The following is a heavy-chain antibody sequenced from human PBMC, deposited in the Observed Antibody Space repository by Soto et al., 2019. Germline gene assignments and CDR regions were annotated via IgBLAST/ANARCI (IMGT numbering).Heavy chain of an antibody. J-gene: IGHJ6*02. CDR3: AREFVDCSGGSRYSFPPGYGMDV. CDR2: ISYDGSNK. D-gene: IGHD2-15*01. Sequence: QVQLVESGGGVVQPGRSLRLSCAASGFTFSSYAMHWVRQAPGKGLERVAVISYDGSNKYYADSVKGRFTISRDNSKNPLYLQMNSLRAEDTAVYYCAREFVDCSGGSRYSFPPGYGMDVWGQGTTVTVSS. V-gene: IGHV3-30*14. CDR1: GFTFSSYA.